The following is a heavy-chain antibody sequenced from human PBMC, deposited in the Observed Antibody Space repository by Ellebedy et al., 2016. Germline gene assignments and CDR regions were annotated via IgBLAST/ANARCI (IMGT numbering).Heavy chain of an antibody. D-gene: IGHD3-10*01. V-gene: IGHV1-18*01. Sequence: ASVKVSCKASGYTFTSYGISWVRQAPGQGLEWMGWISGYTGNTNYGEKIQGRATMTTDTSTSTAYMELRSLRSDDTAVYYCARVFYYGSESQGGNYYYYMDVWGKGTTVTVSS. J-gene: IGHJ6*03. CDR2: ISGYTGNT. CDR1: GYTFTSYG. CDR3: ARVFYYGSESQGGNYYYYMDV.